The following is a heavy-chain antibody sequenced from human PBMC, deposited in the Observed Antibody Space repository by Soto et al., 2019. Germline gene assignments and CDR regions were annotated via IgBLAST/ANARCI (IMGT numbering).Heavy chain of an antibody. D-gene: IGHD3-22*01. Sequence: GASVKVSCKASGGTFSRYAISWVRQAPGQGLEWMGGIIPMFGKANYAQKFQDRITITADESTSTGYLELRSLRSEDTAMYYCARDGTLYDSSGYYYLYWGQGTLVTVSS. V-gene: IGHV1-69*13. J-gene: IGHJ4*02. CDR1: GGTFSRYA. CDR3: ARDGTLYDSSGYYYLY. CDR2: IIPMFGKA.